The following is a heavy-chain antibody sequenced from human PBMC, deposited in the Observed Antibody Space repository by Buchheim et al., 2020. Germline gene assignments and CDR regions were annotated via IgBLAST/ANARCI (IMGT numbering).Heavy chain of an antibody. CDR1: GFTFSSYE. J-gene: IGHJ6*02. V-gene: IGHV3-48*03. Sequence: EVQLVESGGGLVQPGGSLRLSCAASGFTFSSYEMNWVRQAPGKGLEWVSYISSSGSTIYYADSVKGRFTISRDNAKNSLYLQMNRLRAEDTAVYYCASGYDSSGYYWYYYGMDVWGQGTT. D-gene: IGHD3-22*01. CDR2: ISSSGSTI. CDR3: ASGYDSSGYYWYYYGMDV.